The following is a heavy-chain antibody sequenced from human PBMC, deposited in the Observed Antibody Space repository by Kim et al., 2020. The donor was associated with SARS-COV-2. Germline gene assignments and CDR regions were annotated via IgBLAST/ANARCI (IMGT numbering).Heavy chain of an antibody. J-gene: IGHJ3*02. V-gene: IGHV3-30*18. CDR3: AKNFSRPQAYGAFVI. D-gene: IGHD4-17*01. CDR2: ISNDGSNK. Sequence: GGSLRLSCAASGFTFSTYGMHWVRQAPGKGLEWVALISNDGSNKYYVDSVKGRFIISRDSSKNTLYLQMNTLRPEARAVFNFAKNFSRPQAYGAFVIWA. CDR1: GFTFSTYG.